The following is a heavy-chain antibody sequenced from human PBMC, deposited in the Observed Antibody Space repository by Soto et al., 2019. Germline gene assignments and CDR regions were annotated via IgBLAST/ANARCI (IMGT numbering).Heavy chain of an antibody. CDR1: GYTFTSYA. D-gene: IGHD2-2*01. V-gene: IGHV1-3*04. CDR3: ARAGDDCSAANCYVIDY. CDR2: INTGKGNT. Sequence: ASVKVSCKASGYTFTSYAMHWVRQAPGQRLEWMGWINTGKGNTKYSQKFQGRVTITRDTSASTAYMELSSLRSEDTAMYYCARAGDDCSAANCYVIDYWGQGTLVTVYS. J-gene: IGHJ4*02.